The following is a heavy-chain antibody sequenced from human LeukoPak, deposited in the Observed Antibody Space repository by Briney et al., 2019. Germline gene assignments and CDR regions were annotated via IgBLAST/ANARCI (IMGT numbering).Heavy chain of an antibody. D-gene: IGHD5-18*01. CDR3: ARVSTGYSYDFDY. Sequence: PGGSLRLSCAASGFTLSSYSMTWVRQAPGKGLEWVSSISSSSSYIYYADSVKGRLTISRDNAKNSLYLQMSSLRAEDTAVYYCARVSTGYSYDFDYWGQGTLVTVSS. CDR2: ISSSSSYI. J-gene: IGHJ4*02. CDR1: GFTLSSYS. V-gene: IGHV3-21*01.